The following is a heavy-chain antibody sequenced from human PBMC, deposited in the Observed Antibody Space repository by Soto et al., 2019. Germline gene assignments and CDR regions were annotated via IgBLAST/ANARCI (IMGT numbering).Heavy chain of an antibody. CDR3: AKGVGATTGINYYDYGMDV. J-gene: IGHJ6*02. CDR2: IYSGGST. CDR1: GFTVSSNY. D-gene: IGHD1-26*01. V-gene: IGHV3-53*01. Sequence: PGGSLRLSCAASGFTVSSNYMSWVRQAPGKGLEWVSVIYSGGSTYYADSVKGRFTISRDNSKNTLYLQMNSLRAEDTAVYYCAKGVGATTGINYYDYGMDVWGQGTTVTVSS.